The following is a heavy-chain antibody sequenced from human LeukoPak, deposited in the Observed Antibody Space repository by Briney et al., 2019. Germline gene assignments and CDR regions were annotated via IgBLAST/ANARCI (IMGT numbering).Heavy chain of an antibody. Sequence: ASVKVSCKASGYTFTSYDINWVRQATGQGLEWMGWMNPNSGNTGYAQKFQGRVTITRNTSISTANMELSSLRSEDTAVYYCASGAPYSGSPYTLYWGQGTLVTVSS. CDR3: ASGAPYSGSPYTLY. V-gene: IGHV1-8*03. CDR1: GYTFTSYD. D-gene: IGHD1-26*01. CDR2: MNPNSGNT. J-gene: IGHJ4*02.